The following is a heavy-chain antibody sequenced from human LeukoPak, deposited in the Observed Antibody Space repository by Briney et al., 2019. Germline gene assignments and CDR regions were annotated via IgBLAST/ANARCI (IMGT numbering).Heavy chain of an antibody. CDR1: GGSISSYY. V-gene: IGHV4-59*08. Sequence: PSETLSLTCTVSGGSISSYYWSWIRQPPGKGLEWIGYISYSGSTNYNPSLKSRVTISVDTSKNQSSLKLTSVTAADTVVYYCARHSICFDPWGQGTLVTVSS. CDR2: ISYSGST. CDR3: ARHSICFDP. J-gene: IGHJ5*02.